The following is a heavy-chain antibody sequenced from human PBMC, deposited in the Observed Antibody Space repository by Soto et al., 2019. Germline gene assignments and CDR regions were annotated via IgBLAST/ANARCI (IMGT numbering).Heavy chain of an antibody. CDR2: INPSGGST. CDR1: GYTFTSYY. CDR3: ARRQLWQPFDY. D-gene: IGHD5-18*01. V-gene: IGHV1-46*03. J-gene: IGHJ4*02. Sequence: QVQLVQSGAEVKKPGASVKVSCKASGYTFTSYYMHWVRQAPGQGLEWMGIINPSGGSTSYAQKCQGRVTMTRDTSTSTVYMELSSLRSEDTAVYYCARRQLWQPFDYWGQGTLVTVSS.